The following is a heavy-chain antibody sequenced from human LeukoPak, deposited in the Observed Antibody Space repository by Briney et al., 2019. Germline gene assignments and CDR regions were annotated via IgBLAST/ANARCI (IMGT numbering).Heavy chain of an antibody. Sequence: SGGSLRLSCAASGFTFSNAWMSWVRQAPGKGLEWVGRIKSKTDGGTTDYAAPVKGRLTISRDDSKNTLYLQMNSLKTEDTAVYYCTTRLVGATTDYWGQGTLVTVSS. V-gene: IGHV3-15*01. CDR1: GFTFSNAW. CDR3: TTRLVGATTDY. D-gene: IGHD1-26*01. CDR2: IKSKTDGGTT. J-gene: IGHJ4*02.